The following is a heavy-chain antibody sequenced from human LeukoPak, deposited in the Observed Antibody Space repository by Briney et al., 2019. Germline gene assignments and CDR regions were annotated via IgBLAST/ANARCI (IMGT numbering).Heavy chain of an antibody. CDR1: GGSIRNDNYY. Sequence: PSETLSLTCTVSGGSIRNDNYYWGLIRQPPGKGLEWIGSIYYSGSTYYNPSLKSRVTISVATSKNQFSLKLSSVTAADTAVYFCARGRVSSSTWYSTYYYFFYMDFWGKGTTVTVSS. CDR2: IYYSGST. V-gene: IGHV4-39*07. CDR3: ARGRVSSSTWYSTYYYFFYMDF. J-gene: IGHJ6*03. D-gene: IGHD4-11*01.